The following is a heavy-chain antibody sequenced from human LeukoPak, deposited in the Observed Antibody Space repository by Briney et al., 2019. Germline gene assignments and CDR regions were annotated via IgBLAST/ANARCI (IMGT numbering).Heavy chain of an antibody. CDR2: IYYSGST. Sequence: PSQTLSLTCTVSGVSISSGGYYWRWIRQHPGKGLEWIGYIYYSGSTYYNPSLKSRVTISVDTSKNQFSLKLSSVTAADTAVYYCGSLDCSSTSCPFDYWGQGTLVTVSS. J-gene: IGHJ4*02. D-gene: IGHD2-2*01. V-gene: IGHV4-31*03. CDR3: GSLDCSSTSCPFDY. CDR1: GVSISSGGYY.